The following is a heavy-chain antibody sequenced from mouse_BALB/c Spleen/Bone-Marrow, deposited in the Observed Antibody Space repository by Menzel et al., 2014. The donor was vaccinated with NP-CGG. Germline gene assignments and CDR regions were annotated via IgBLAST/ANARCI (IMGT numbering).Heavy chain of an antibody. Sequence: EVQLQQSGAELVKPGASVKLSCTASGFNFXDTYMHWVKQRPEQGLEWIGRIDPGSGNTNYDPKFQGKATITADTSSNTANLQLSNLTAEDTAVYYCDRYRLGACFDYWGQGTTLTVSS. D-gene: IGHD1-2*01. CDR2: IDPGSGNT. CDR3: DRYRLGACFDY. J-gene: IGHJ2*01. CDR1: GFNFXDTY. V-gene: IGHV14-3*02.